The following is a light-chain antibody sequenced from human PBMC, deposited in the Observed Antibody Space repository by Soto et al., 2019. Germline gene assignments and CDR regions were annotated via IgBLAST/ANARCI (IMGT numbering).Light chain of an antibody. CDR2: EVS. J-gene: IGLJ2*01. Sequence: QSVLTQPPSASGSPGQTVTISCTGAASDVGGYNYVSWYQQHPGKAPKLMVYEVSKRPSGVPDRFSGSKSGNTASLTVSGLRTEDEADYICSSYAGSGTVVFGGGTKVTVL. V-gene: IGLV2-8*01. CDR1: ASDVGGYNY. CDR3: SSYAGSGTVV.